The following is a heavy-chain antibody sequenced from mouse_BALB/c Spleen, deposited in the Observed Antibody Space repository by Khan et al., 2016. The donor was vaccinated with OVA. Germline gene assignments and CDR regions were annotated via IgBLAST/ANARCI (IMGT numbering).Heavy chain of an antibody. CDR1: GFTFSSFG. V-gene: IGHV5-17*02. D-gene: IGHD4-1*01. J-gene: IGHJ2*01. CDR3: ARGNWAY. CDR2: INSGSTTI. Sequence: EVELVESGGGLVQPGGSRKLSCAASGFTFSSFGMHWVRQAPEKGLEWVAYINSGSTTIYYADPVKGRFTISRDNPKNTLFLQMTSLRSEDTGMYYCARGNWAYWGQGTTLTVSS.